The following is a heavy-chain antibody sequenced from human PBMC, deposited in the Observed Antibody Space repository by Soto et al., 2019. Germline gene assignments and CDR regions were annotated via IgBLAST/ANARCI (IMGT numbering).Heavy chain of an antibody. V-gene: IGHV4-31*03. D-gene: IGHD2-15*01. Sequence: SETLSLTCTVSGGSISSGGYYWSWIRQHPGKGLEWIGYIYYSGSTYYNPSLKSRVTISVDTSKNQVSLKLSSVTAADTAVYYCARGRLYCSGGSCYSYHYGMDVWGQGTTVTVSS. J-gene: IGHJ6*02. CDR2: IYYSGST. CDR3: ARGRLYCSGGSCYSYHYGMDV. CDR1: GGSISSGGYY.